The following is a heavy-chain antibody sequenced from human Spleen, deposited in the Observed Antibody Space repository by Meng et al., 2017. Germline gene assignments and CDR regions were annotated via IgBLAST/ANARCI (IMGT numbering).Heavy chain of an antibody. J-gene: IGHJ4*02. D-gene: IGHD6-25*01. CDR3: ARDEDISAAGKLFGDY. CDR2: INPNSGGA. Sequence: ASVKVSCKSSGYTFTGRYMHWVRQAPGQGLEWMGWINPNSGGAIYAQNFQGRVTLATDTSISTAYMELSGLTSDDTAMYYCARDEDISAAGKLFGDYWGQGTLVTVSS. V-gene: IGHV1-2*02. CDR1: GYTFTGRY.